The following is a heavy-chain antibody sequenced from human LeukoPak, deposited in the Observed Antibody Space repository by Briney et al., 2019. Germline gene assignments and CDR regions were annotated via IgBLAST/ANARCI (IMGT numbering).Heavy chain of an antibody. CDR3: AKGRDGYNPKYYFDY. CDR2: ISSSSSYT. J-gene: IGHJ4*02. CDR1: GFTFSDYY. D-gene: IGHD5-24*01. V-gene: IGHV3-11*05. Sequence: PGGSLRLSCAASGFTFSDYYMSWIRQAPGKGLEWVSYISSSSSYTNYADSVKGRFTISRDNAKNSLYLQMNSLRAEDTALYYCAKGRDGYNPKYYFDYWGQGTLVTVSS.